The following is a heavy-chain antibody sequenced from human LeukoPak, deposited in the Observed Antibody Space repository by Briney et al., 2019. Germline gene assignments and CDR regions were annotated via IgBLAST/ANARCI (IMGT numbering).Heavy chain of an antibody. J-gene: IGHJ4*02. V-gene: IGHV6-1*01. CDR1: GDSVSINSAA. CDR2: TYYRSKWYN. CDR3: ARGGFYILTGHDPFDY. D-gene: IGHD3-9*01. Sequence: SQTLSLTCAMSGDSVSINSAAWNWSRQSPSRGLEWLGRTYYRSKWYNDYAVSVKSRITTNTDTSKNQLSLQLNSVTPEDTGVYYCARGGFYILTGHDPFDYWGQGTLVTVSS.